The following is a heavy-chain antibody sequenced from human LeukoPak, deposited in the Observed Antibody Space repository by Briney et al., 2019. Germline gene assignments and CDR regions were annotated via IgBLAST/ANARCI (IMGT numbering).Heavy chain of an antibody. Sequence: GASVKVSCKASGYSFTSNYIHWVRQAPGQGLEWMGMIYPRDGSTSYAQKFQGRVTMTTDTSTSTAYMELRSLRSDDTAVYYCARVALHTADFDYWGQGTLVTVSS. V-gene: IGHV1-46*01. D-gene: IGHD5-18*01. CDR1: GYSFTSNY. CDR3: ARVALHTADFDY. J-gene: IGHJ4*02. CDR2: IYPRDGST.